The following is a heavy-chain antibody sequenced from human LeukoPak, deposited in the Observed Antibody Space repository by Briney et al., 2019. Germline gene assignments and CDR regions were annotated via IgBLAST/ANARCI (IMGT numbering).Heavy chain of an antibody. CDR2: IYYTGYT. D-gene: IGHD3-10*01. V-gene: IGHV4-59*12. J-gene: IGHJ4*02. CDR3: ARGLYYYGSGSYYTK. Sequence: SETLSLTCTVSGGSISSYYWSWIRQPPGKGLEWIGYIYYTGYTNYNPSLKSRVTISVDTSKNQFSLKLSSVTAADTAVYYCARGLYYYGSGSYYTKWGQGTLVTVSS. CDR1: GGSISSYY.